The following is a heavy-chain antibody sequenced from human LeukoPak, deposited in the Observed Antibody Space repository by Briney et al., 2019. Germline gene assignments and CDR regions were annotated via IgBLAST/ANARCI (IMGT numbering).Heavy chain of an antibody. CDR2: ISGSGGGT. Sequence: GSLRLSCAASGFTFSNYAMNWVRQAPGKGLEWVSAISGSGGGTDYADSVKGRFTISSDNSNNPLYLQLNSLRADDTDVYYCARDRVVIPGYWGQGTLVTVS. J-gene: IGHJ4*02. CDR1: GFTFSNYA. CDR3: ARDRVVIPGY. D-gene: IGHD2-21*01. V-gene: IGHV3-23*01.